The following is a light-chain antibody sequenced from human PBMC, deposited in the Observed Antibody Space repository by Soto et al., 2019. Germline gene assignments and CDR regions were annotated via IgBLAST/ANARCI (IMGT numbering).Light chain of an antibody. CDR2: GAS. CDR3: QQYNGWPT. V-gene: IGKV3-15*01. J-gene: IGKJ1*01. Sequence: EIVLTQSPGTLSLSPWERATLSCRASQSVSSKLAWYQQQPGQAPRLLIYGASTRATGIPARFSGSGSGTEFTLTISSLMSDDSAVYYCQQYNGWPTFGQGTKVDIK. CDR1: QSVSSK.